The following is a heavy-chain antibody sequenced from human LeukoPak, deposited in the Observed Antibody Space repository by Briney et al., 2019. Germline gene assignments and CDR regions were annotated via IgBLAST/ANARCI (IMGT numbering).Heavy chain of an antibody. Sequence: SETLSLTCAVYGGSFNGFYWSWVRQPPGKGLEWIAEINHSESTSYNPSLKSRVSISGDTSKNQFSLKLSSVTAADTAVYYCATRWWSHDYWGQGILVTVSS. CDR3: ATRWWSHDY. V-gene: IGHV4-34*01. D-gene: IGHD2-15*01. J-gene: IGHJ4*02. CDR2: INHSEST. CDR1: GGSFNGFY.